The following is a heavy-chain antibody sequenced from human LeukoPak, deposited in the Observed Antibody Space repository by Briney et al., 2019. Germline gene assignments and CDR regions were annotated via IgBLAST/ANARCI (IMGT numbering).Heavy chain of an antibody. J-gene: IGHJ4*02. CDR2: IYYSGST. Sequence: SETLSLTCTVSGGSISSSSYYWGWIRQPPGKGLEWIGCIYYSGSTYYNPSLKSRVTISVDTSKNQFSLKLSSVTAADTAVYYCARIGQQLVHYFDYWGQGTLVTVSS. CDR3: ARIGQQLVHYFDY. V-gene: IGHV4-39*07. CDR1: GGSISSSSYY. D-gene: IGHD6-13*01.